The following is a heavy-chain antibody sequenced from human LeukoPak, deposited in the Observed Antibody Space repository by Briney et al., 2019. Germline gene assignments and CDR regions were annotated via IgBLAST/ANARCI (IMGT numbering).Heavy chain of an antibody. J-gene: IGHJ4*02. CDR1: GFTFSSYG. D-gene: IGHD2-15*01. Sequence: QSGGSLRLSCAASGFTFSSYGMHWVRQAPGKGPEWVAFIRYDGSTKFYADSVKGWFTISRDNSKNTLYLQMNSLRAEDTAVYYCAKDVIVVVVDAIGGLDYWGQGTLVTVSS. CDR3: AKDVIVVVVDAIGGLDY. CDR2: IRYDGSTK. V-gene: IGHV3-30*02.